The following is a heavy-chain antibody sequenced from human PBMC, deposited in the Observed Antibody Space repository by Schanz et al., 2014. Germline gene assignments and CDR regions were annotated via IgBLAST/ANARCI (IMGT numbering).Heavy chain of an antibody. V-gene: IGHV3-53*01. J-gene: IGHJ3*01. CDR1: GFTASSNH. Sequence: EVQLVESGGGLIQPGGSLRISCAASGFTASSNHMNWVRQAPGRGLEWVSGITDSGGSTNYADSVKGRFIISRDSSKNTLFLQMNSLRAEDTAVYFCARDEGRDGYNLAFDVWGQGTLVTVSS. CDR2: TDSGGST. CDR3: ARDEGRDGYNLAFDV. D-gene: IGHD5-12*01.